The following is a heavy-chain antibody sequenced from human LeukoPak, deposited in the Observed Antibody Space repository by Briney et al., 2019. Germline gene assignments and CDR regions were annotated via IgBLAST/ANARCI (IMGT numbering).Heavy chain of an antibody. Sequence: PGGSLRLSCAASGFTLEEYAMHWVRQAPGKGLEWVSLISGDGATTYYAASVKGRFTISRDNKKNFLYLQMNNLGTEDTALFYCAKDLRSVFDALTIWGQGTLVTVSS. CDR2: ISGDGATT. D-gene: IGHD2-8*01. CDR3: AKDLRSVFDALTI. J-gene: IGHJ3*02. V-gene: IGHV3-43*02. CDR1: GFTLEEYA.